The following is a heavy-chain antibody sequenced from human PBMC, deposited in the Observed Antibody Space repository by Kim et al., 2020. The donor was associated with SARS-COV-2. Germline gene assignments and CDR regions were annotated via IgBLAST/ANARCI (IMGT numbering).Heavy chain of an antibody. CDR2: IVVGSGNT. CDR1: GFTFTSSA. D-gene: IGHD5-12*01. Sequence: SVKVSCKASGFTFTSSAEQWVRQARGQRLEWIGWIVVGSGNTNYAQKFQERVTITRDMSTSTAYMELSSLRSEDTAVYYCAADPLHSGYVPYYYGMDVW. CDR3: AADPLHSGYVPYYYGMDV. V-gene: IGHV1-58*01. J-gene: IGHJ6*01.